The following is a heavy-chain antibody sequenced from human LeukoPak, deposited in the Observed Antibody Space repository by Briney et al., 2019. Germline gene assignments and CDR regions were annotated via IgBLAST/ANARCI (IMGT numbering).Heavy chain of an antibody. CDR2: ISGSGGST. V-gene: IGHV3-23*01. CDR1: GFTFSSYA. Sequence: GGSLRLSCAASGFTFSSYAMSWVRQAPGEGLEWVSAISGSGGSTYYADSVKGRFTISRDNSKNTLYLQMNSLRAEDTAVYYCAKVPAGPYYFDYWGQGTLVTVSS. CDR3: AKVPAGPYYFDY. D-gene: IGHD6-13*01. J-gene: IGHJ4*02.